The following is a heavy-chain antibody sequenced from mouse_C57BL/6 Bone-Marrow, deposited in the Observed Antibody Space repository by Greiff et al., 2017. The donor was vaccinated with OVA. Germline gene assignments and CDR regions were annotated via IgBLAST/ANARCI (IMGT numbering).Heavy chain of an antibody. J-gene: IGHJ4*01. D-gene: IGHD5-1-1*01. CDR3: AMEIREAMDY. CDR2: IYPGDGDT. V-gene: IGHV1-80*01. Sequence: LEESGAELVKPGASVKISCKASGYAFSSYWMNWVKQRPGKGLEWIGQIYPGDGDTNYNGKFKGKATLTADKSSSTAYMQLSSLTSEDSAVYFCAMEIREAMDYWGQGTSVTVSS. CDR1: GYAFSSYW.